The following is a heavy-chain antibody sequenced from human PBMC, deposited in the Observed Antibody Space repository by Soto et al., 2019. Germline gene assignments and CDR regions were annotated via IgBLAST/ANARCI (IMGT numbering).Heavy chain of an antibody. Sequence: QVTLKESGPVLVKPTETLTLTCTVSGFSLSNARIGVSWIRQPPGKALEWLAHIFSNDEKSYSTSLKSRLTISKDTSKSQVVLTMTNMDPVDTATYYCARLWGPSGVAYYGMDVWGQGTTVTVSS. CDR3: ARLWGPSGVAYYGMDV. J-gene: IGHJ6*02. CDR1: GFSLSNARIG. CDR2: IFSNDEK. D-gene: IGHD3-10*01. V-gene: IGHV2-26*01.